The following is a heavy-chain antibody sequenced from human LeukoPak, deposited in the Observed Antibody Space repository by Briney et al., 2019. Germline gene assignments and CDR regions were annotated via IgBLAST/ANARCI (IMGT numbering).Heavy chain of an antibody. CDR1: GFTFSSYS. V-gene: IGHV3-21*01. Sequence: GGSLRLSCAASGFTFSSYSMNWVRQAPGKGLEWVSSISSSSSYIYYADSVKGRFTVSRDNAKNSLYLQMNSLRAEDTAVYYCAREEGGPGFDYWGQGALVSVSS. J-gene: IGHJ4*02. CDR3: AREEGGPGFDY. CDR2: ISSSSSYI. D-gene: IGHD2-15*01.